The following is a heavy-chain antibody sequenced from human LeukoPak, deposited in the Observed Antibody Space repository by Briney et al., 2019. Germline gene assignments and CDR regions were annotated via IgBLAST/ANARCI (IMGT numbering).Heavy chain of an antibody. V-gene: IGHV3-21*06. CDR1: GFTFNTYS. CDR2: IDSSSGYM. Sequence: GGSLRLSCAASGFTFNTYSMNWARQAPGKGRGWVSSIDSSSGYMFYADSVKGRFIISRDNAKNSLYLQMNSLRAEDTAVYYCLRGDRRDYWGQGTLVSVSS. CDR3: LRGDRRDY. J-gene: IGHJ4*02.